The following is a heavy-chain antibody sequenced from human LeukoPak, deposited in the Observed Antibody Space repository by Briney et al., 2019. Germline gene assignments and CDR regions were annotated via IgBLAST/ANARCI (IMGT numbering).Heavy chain of an antibody. Sequence: GASVKVSCKASGYTFTNYGITWVRQAPGQGLEWMGWISAYNGNTRYAQKFQGRVTMTTDTSTSTAYLELRSLRSDDTAIYYCARDYSHYCSSTSYSFYFDYWGQGTLVTVSS. V-gene: IGHV1-18*01. J-gene: IGHJ4*02. CDR3: ARDYSHYCSSTSYSFYFDY. CDR2: ISAYNGNT. CDR1: GYTFTNYG. D-gene: IGHD2-2*01.